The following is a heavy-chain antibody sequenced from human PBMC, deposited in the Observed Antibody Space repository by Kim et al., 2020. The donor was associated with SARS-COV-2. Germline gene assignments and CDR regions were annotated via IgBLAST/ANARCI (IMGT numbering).Heavy chain of an antibody. Sequence: ASVKVSCKASGYSFTGYYIHWVRQAPGQGLEWMGWIDPNRGGTTYGPNFQRRLTMTRDTSITTAYMELSGLRSDDTAVYYCARGLGRIRTYSSSCGHDVWGQGTTVTVSS. CDR3: ARGLGRIRTYSSSCGHDV. CDR1: GYSFTGYY. V-gene: IGHV1-2*02. J-gene: IGHJ6*02. CDR2: IDPNRGGT. D-gene: IGHD6-6*01.